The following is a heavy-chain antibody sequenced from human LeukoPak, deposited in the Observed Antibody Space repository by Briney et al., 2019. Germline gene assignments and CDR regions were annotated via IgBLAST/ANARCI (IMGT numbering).Heavy chain of an antibody. Sequence: GGSLRLSCAASGLTVSGSSMSWVRQAPGKGLEWVSVFYRAGSTHYAGSVRGRFAISRDNSKNTLYLQMSSLRADDTAVYYCARNWDDVWTDYWGQGTLVTVSS. CDR1: GLTVSGSS. D-gene: IGHD1-1*01. CDR2: FYRAGST. V-gene: IGHV3-53*01. J-gene: IGHJ4*02. CDR3: ARNWDDVWTDY.